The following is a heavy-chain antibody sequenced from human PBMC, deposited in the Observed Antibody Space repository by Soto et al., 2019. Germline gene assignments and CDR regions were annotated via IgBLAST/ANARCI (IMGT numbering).Heavy chain of an antibody. CDR1: GFPFNA. J-gene: IGHJ4*02. CDR3: ASSRRPYDSNRHGGDLDY. D-gene: IGHD3-16*01. CDR2: ISHDGSNK. V-gene: IGHV3-30-3*01. Sequence: QVQLVESGGGVVQPGRSLRLSCAASGFPFNATHWVRQAPGKGLEWVTVISHDGSNKYYADSVKGRFTISRDNSKNTLYLQMNSLRAEDTAVYYCASSRRPYDSNRHGGDLDYWGQGTLVTVSS.